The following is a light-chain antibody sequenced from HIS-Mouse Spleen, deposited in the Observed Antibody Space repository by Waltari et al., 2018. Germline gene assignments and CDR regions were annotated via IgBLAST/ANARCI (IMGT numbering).Light chain of an antibody. CDR2: DVS. V-gene: IGLV2-11*01. CDR3: CSYAGSYTWV. J-gene: IGLJ3*02. CDR1: SSDVGGYNY. Sequence: QSALTQPRSVSGSPGQSVTISCTGTSSDVGGYNYVSWYQQHPGKAPHLMIYDVSKRPSGVPDRVSGSKSCNTASLTISGLQAEDEADYYCCSYAGSYTWVFGGGTKLTVL.